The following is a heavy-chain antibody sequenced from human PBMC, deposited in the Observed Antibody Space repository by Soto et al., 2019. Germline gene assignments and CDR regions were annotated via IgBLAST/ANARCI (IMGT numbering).Heavy chain of an antibody. Sequence: QVQLVESGGGVVQPGRSLRLSCAASGFTFSSYGMHWVRQAPGKGLEWVAVIWYDGKNKYYADSVKGRFTISRDNSKNTLYLQMNSLRADDTAVYYCARNSAASSKDDAFDIWGQGTMVTVSS. CDR3: ARNSAASSKDDAFDI. J-gene: IGHJ3*02. CDR2: IWYDGKNK. CDR1: GFTFSSYG. D-gene: IGHD6-25*01. V-gene: IGHV3-33*01.